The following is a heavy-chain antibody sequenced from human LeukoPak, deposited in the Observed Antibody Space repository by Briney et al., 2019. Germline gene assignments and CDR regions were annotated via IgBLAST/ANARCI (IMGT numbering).Heavy chain of an antibody. CDR1: GGTFSSYA. CDR3: ARDRYSYGYGWFDP. Sequence: VASVKVSCKASGGTFSSYAISWVRQAPGQGLEWMGWISAYNGNTNYAQKLQGRVTMTTDTSTSTAYMELRSLRSDDTAVYYCARDRYSYGYGWFDPWGQGTLVTVSS. J-gene: IGHJ5*02. V-gene: IGHV1-18*01. D-gene: IGHD5-18*01. CDR2: ISAYNGNT.